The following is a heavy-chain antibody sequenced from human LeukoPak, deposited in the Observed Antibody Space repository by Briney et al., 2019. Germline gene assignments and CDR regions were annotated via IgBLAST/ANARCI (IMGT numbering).Heavy chain of an antibody. V-gene: IGHV4-59*12. D-gene: IGHD2-21*02. J-gene: IGHJ6*03. CDR2: IYYSGST. CDR1: GGSFSGYY. Sequence: SETLSLTCAVYGGSFSGYYWSWIRQSPGKGLEWIGYIYYSGSTNYNPSLTSRVTISVDTSKNQFSLKLSSVTAADTAVYYCARDAIYCGGDCYYYYYYYMDVWGKGTTVTVSS. CDR3: ARDAIYCGGDCYYYYYYYMDV.